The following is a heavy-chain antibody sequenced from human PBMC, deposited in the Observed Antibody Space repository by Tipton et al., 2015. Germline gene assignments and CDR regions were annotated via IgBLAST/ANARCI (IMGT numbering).Heavy chain of an antibody. D-gene: IGHD3-9*01. J-gene: IGHJ4*02. CDR3: AHQDYDSLTRDYQTVDY. CDR2: ISHSGNT. Sequence: TLSLTCNVTGGSINRYYWGWIRQPPGKGLEWIGSISHSGNTYYNPSLKSRVTMSRDTSKNQFSLKLTSVTAADTAVYYCAHQDYDSLTRDYQTVDYWGQGTLVTVSS. CDR1: GGSINRYY. V-gene: IGHV4-59*04.